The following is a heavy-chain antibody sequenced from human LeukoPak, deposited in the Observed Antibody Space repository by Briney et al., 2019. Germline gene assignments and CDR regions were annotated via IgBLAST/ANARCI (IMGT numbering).Heavy chain of an antibody. CDR3: ARSEWDHDRGPYYYYGMDV. CDR1: GGSISSSSYY. D-gene: IGHD1-26*01. CDR2: IYYSGST. V-gene: IGHV4-39*07. Sequence: PSETLSLTCAVSGGSISSSSYYWGWIRQPPGKGLEWIGSIYYSGSTNYNPSLKSRVTISVDTSKNQFSLKLSSVTAADTAVYYCARSEWDHDRGPYYYYGMDVWGQGTTVTVSS. J-gene: IGHJ6*02.